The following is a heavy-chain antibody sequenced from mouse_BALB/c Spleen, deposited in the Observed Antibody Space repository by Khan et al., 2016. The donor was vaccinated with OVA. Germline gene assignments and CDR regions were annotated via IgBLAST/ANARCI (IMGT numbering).Heavy chain of an antibody. J-gene: IGHJ1*01. D-gene: IGHD6-2*01. CDR2: INTYTGEP. Sequence: LVESGPELKKPGETVKISCTASGYTFTNYGMNWVKQAPGKGLKWMGWINTYTGEPTYADDFKGRFVFSLETSASTAYLQISNHKNEYMTTYFCARISSYWYSDVWGAGTTVTVAS. V-gene: IGHV9-1*02. CDR1: GYTFTNYG. CDR3: ARISSYWYSDV.